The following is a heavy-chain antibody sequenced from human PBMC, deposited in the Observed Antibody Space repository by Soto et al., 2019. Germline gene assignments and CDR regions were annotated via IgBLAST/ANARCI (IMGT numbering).Heavy chain of an antibody. D-gene: IGHD3-22*01. CDR1: GGPINSGYYY. CDR3: SRVGGGPVVNPRKAAFDI. CDR2: IDHSGST. J-gene: IGHJ3*02. V-gene: IGHV4-30-4*01. Sequence: QVQLQESGPGLVKPSQTLSLACTVSGGPINSGYYYWSWIRQPPGKGLEWIWNIDHSGSTTYNPYLQSRVTLTVDTSRRQFSLNVKSVTAADTAVYFCSRVGGGPVVNPRKAAFDIWGQGTVVNVSS.